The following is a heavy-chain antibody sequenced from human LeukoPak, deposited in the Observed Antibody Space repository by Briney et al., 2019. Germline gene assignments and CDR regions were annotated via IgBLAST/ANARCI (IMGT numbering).Heavy chain of an antibody. CDR1: GDSIGSGGYS. Sequence: SQTLSLTCTVSGDSIGSGGYSWSWIRQHPGTGLEWIGYIYYSGTTYYNPSLKSRVTISVDTSKNQFSLKLNSVTAADTAVYYCARESGAAAAAPRFDYWGQGTLVTVSS. CDR2: IYYSGTT. D-gene: IGHD2-2*01. V-gene: IGHV4-31*03. J-gene: IGHJ4*02. CDR3: ARESGAAAAAPRFDY.